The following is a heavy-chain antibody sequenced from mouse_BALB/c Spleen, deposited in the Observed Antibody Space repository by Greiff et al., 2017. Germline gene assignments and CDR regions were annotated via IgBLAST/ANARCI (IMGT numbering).Heavy chain of an antibody. CDR3: ARERGYDGYYYAMDY. CDR2: ISDGGSYT. Sequence: EVQVVESGGGLVKPGGSLKLSCAASGFTFSDYYMYWVRQTPEKRLEWVATISDGGSYTYYPDSVKGRFTISRDNAKNNLYLQMSSLKSEDTAMYYCARERGYDGYYYAMDYWGQGTSVTVSS. CDR1: GFTFSDYY. V-gene: IGHV5-4*02. J-gene: IGHJ4*01. D-gene: IGHD2-14*01.